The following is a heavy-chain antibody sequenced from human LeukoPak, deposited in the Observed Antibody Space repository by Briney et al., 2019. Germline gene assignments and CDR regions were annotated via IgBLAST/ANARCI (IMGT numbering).Heavy chain of an antibody. J-gene: IGHJ4*02. D-gene: IGHD2-2*01. CDR3: ARRGYCSSTSCYDY. Sequence: ASVKVSCKASGYTFTGYYMHWVRQAPGQGLEWMGWINPNSGGTNYAQKFQGRVTMTRDTSISTAYMELSRLRSDDTAVYYCARRGYCSSTSCYDYWGQGTLVSVSS. CDR2: INPNSGGT. CDR1: GYTFTGYY. V-gene: IGHV1-2*02.